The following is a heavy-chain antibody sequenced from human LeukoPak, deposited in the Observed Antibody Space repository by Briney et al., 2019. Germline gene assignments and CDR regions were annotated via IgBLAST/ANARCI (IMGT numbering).Heavy chain of an antibody. CDR1: GGSISSYY. CDR2: FYYSGST. CDR3: AREYGSGSPGGYYYYMDV. V-gene: IGHV4-59*01. D-gene: IGHD3-10*01. Sequence: SETLSLTCTVSGGSISSYYWSWIRQPPGKGLEWIGYFYYSGSTNYNPSLKSRVTISVDTSKNQFSLKLSSVTAADTAVYYCAREYGSGSPGGYYYYMDVWGKGTTVTISS. J-gene: IGHJ6*03.